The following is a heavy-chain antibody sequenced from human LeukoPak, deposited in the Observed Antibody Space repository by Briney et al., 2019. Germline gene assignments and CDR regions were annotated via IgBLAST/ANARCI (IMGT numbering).Heavy chain of an antibody. CDR3: AREGITMVRGAANWFDP. CDR2: INPNSGGT. D-gene: IGHD3-10*01. J-gene: IGHJ5*02. V-gene: IGHV1-2*02. Sequence: ASVKDSCKASGYTFTGYYMHGVRQPPAQGREGMGWINPNSGGTNYAQKFQGRVTMTRDTYISTAYMELSRLRSDDTAVYYCAREGITMVRGAANWFDPWGQGTLVTVSS. CDR1: GYTFTGYY.